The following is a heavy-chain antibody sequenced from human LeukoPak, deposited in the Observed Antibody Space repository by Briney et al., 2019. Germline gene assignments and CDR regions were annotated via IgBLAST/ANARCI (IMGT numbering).Heavy chain of an antibody. CDR3: ASAASRVVVTATIDY. CDR2: INPSGGST. CDR1: GYTFTSYY. D-gene: IGHD2-21*02. J-gene: IGHJ4*02. V-gene: IGHV1-46*01. Sequence: ASVKVSCKASGYTFTSYYMHWVRQAPGQGLEWMGIINPSGGSTSYAQKFQGRVTMTRDTSTSTVYMELSSLRSEDTAVYYCASAASRVVVTATIDYWGQGTLVTVSS.